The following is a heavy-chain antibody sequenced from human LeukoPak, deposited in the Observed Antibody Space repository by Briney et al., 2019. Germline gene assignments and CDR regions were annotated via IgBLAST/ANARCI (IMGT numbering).Heavy chain of an antibody. CDR2: ISYDGSNK. Sequence: GGSLRLSCAASGFTFSSYGMHWVRQAPGKGLEWVAVISYDGSNKYYADSVKGRFTISRDNSKNTLYLQMNSLRAEDTAVYYCAKEGIVVVPAATTPLYFDYWGQGTLVTVSS. J-gene: IGHJ4*02. D-gene: IGHD2-2*01. CDR1: GFTFSSYG. CDR3: AKEGIVVVPAATTPLYFDY. V-gene: IGHV3-30*18.